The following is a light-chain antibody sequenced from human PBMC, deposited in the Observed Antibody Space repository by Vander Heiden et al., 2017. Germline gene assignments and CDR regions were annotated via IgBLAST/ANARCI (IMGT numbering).Light chain of an antibody. V-gene: IGLV6-57*01. CDR2: EDK. Sequence: NFMLTQPHSVSESPGKTVTISCTRSSGSIASNYVQWYQQRPGSSPTPVIYEDKQRPSGVPDRVSGSIDSSANSASLTISGLKTEDEADYYCQSYDSSNVVFGGGTKLTVL. CDR1: SGSIASNY. J-gene: IGLJ2*01. CDR3: QSYDSSNVV.